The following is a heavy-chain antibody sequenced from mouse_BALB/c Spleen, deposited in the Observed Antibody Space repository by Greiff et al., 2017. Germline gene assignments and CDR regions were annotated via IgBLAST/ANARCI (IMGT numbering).Heavy chain of an antibody. D-gene: IGHD2-4*01. CDR2: ISSGSSTI. Sequence: EVQVVESGGGLVQPGGSRKLSCAASGFTFSSFGMHWVRQAPEKGLEWVAYISSGSSTIYYADTVKGRFTISRDNPKNTLFLQMTSLRSEDTAMYYCARGEYDYDGFAYWGQGTLVTVSA. CDR1: GFTFSSFG. V-gene: IGHV5-17*02. J-gene: IGHJ3*01. CDR3: ARGEYDYDGFAY.